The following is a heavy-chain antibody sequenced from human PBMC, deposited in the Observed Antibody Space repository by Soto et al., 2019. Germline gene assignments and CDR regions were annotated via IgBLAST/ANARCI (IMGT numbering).Heavy chain of an antibody. D-gene: IGHD2-2*02. CDR2: ISSSSNYV. J-gene: IGHJ3*02. CDR1: GFSFSSYS. V-gene: IGHV3-21*01. CDR3: ARDLPLYTGVFDM. Sequence: GGSLRLSCAASGFSFSSYSINWVRQAPGKGLEWVSSISSSSNYVYYADSVKGRFTISRDNAKSSLFLQMNSLRTEDTAVYYCARDLPLYTGVFDMWGQGTMVTVSS.